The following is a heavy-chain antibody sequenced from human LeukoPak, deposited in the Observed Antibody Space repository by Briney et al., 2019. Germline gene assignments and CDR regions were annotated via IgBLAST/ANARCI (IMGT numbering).Heavy chain of an antibody. Sequence: GGSLRLSCAASGFTFSSSPMLWVRQSPGKGLECVSTISYSGGSTHYADSVKGRFTISRDNSKNTLYLQMNTLRADDRAVYYCAKDASYNYGHLDSWGQGTLVTVSS. CDR1: GFTFSSSP. J-gene: IGHJ4*02. CDR2: ISYSGGST. V-gene: IGHV3-23*01. D-gene: IGHD5-24*01. CDR3: AKDASYNYGHLDS.